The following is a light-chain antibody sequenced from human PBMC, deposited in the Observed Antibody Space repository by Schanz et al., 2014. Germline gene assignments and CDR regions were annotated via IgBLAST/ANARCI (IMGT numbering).Light chain of an antibody. CDR1: QSISKY. Sequence: IQMTQSPSSLSASVGERVTITCRAGQSISKYLNWYQQKPWKAPNLLIYAASTLQSGVPSRFSGSGSGTDFTLSSSSLQPEDVATYYCLQDYNYPFTFGQGTKLESK. CDR2: AAS. J-gene: IGKJ2*01. CDR3: LQDYNYPFT. V-gene: IGKV1-6*01.